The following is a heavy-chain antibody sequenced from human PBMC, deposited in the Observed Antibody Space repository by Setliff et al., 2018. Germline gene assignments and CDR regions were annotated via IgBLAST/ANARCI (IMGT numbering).Heavy chain of an antibody. CDR3: ARVTIAVAGYFDF. V-gene: IGHV1-18*01. CDR1: GYTFTNYG. D-gene: IGHD6-19*01. Sequence: ASVKVSCKASGYTFTNYGVTWVRQAPGQGLEWMGWIGAYNGNTYNAHKFQGXXXXTSXXXXXXXXXXXXXLRSDDAAVYYCARVTIAVAGYFDFWGQGTLVTVSS. J-gene: IGHJ4*02. CDR2: IGAYNGNT.